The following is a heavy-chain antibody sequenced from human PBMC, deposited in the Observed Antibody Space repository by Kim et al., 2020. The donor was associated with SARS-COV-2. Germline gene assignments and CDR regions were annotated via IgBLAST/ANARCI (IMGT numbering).Heavy chain of an antibody. D-gene: IGHD2-2*01. CDR3: ARDGPQIGYQPEYYYYGMDV. V-gene: IGHV3-30*07. Sequence: RLTISRDNSKNTLYLQLNSLRAEDTAVYYCARDGPQIGYQPEYYYYGMDVWGQGTTVTVSS. J-gene: IGHJ6*02.